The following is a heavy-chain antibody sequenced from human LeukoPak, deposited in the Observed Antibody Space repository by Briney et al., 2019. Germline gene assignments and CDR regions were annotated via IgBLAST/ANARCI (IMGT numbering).Heavy chain of an antibody. CDR1: GFTFSDYY. V-gene: IGHV3-11*01. CDR2: ISSSGSTI. CDR3: ARARSRYPTVDY. J-gene: IGHJ4*02. Sequence: AESLTLSCAASGFTFSDYYMSWIRQAPGKGLEWVSYISSSGSTIYYADSVKGRFTISRDNAKNSLYLQMNSLRAEDTAVYYCARARSRYPTVDYWGQGALVTVSS. D-gene: IGHD6-13*01.